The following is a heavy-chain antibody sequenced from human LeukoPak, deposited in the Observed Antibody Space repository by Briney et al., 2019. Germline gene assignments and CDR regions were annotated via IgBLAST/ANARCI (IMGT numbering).Heavy chain of an antibody. Sequence: PSETLSLTCTVSGGSISSSSYYWGWIRQPPGKGLEWIGSIYYSGSTYYNPSLMSRVTISVDTSKNQFSLKPSSVTAADTAVYYCARSHPDYYDSSGYLFDYWGQGTLVTVSS. CDR2: IYYSGST. CDR1: GGSISSSSYY. J-gene: IGHJ4*02. V-gene: IGHV4-39*01. CDR3: ARSHPDYYDSSGYLFDY. D-gene: IGHD3-22*01.